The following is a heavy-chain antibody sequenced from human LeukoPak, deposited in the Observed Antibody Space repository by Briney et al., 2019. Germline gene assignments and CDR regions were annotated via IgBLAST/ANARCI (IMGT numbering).Heavy chain of an antibody. V-gene: IGHV3-11*01. Sequence: GGSLSLSCAASGFTFSDYYMSWIPQATGKALEWVSYISSSGSTIYYADSVKGRFTISRDNAKNSLYLQMNSLRAEDTAVYYCARDLSRSGLTPPRANFDYWGQGTLVTVSS. J-gene: IGHJ4*02. CDR3: ARDLSRSGLTPPRANFDY. CDR2: ISSSGSTI. D-gene: IGHD1-26*01. CDR1: GFTFSDYY.